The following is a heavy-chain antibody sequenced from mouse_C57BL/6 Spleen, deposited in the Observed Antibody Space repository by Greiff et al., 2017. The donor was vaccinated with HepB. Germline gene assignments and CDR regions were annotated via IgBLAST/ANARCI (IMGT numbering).Heavy chain of an antibody. J-gene: IGHJ4*01. D-gene: IGHD1-1*01. Sequence: VQLQQSGAELVRPGASVTLSCKASGYTFTDYEMHWVKQTPVHGLEWIGAIDPETGGTAYNQKFKGKAILTADKSSSTAYMELRSLTSEDSAVYYCTRDGGYSTTVRGAMYYWGQGTSVTVSS. CDR3: TRDGGYSTTVRGAMYY. CDR1: GYTFTDYE. V-gene: IGHV1-15*01. CDR2: IDPETGGT.